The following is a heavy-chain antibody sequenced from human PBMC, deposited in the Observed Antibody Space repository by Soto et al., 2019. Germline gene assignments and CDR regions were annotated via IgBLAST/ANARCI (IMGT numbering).Heavy chain of an antibody. CDR2: IKQDGSEK. CDR3: ARDFPSYDYIWGSYRYPPGIFDY. V-gene: IGHV3-7*01. D-gene: IGHD3-16*02. J-gene: IGHJ4*02. CDR1: GFTFSSYW. Sequence: GGSLRLSCAASGFTFSSYWMSWVRQAPGKGLEWVANIKQDGSEKYYVDSVKGRFTISRDNAKNSLYLQMNSLRAEDTAVYYCARDFPSYDYIWGSYRYPPGIFDYWGQGTLVTVSS.